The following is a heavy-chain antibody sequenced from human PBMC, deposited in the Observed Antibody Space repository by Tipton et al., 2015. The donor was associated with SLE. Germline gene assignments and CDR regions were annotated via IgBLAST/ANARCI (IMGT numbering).Heavy chain of an antibody. Sequence: QSGAEVKKPGSSVKVSCKASGGTFSSYAISWVRQAPGQGLEWMGGIIPIFGTANYAQKLQGRVTITTDESTSTAYMELSSLRSEDTAVYYCARVSGYSYAKGYYMDVWGKGTTVTVSS. CDR3: ARVSGYSYAKGYYMDV. CDR2: IIPIFGTA. V-gene: IGHV1-69*05. CDR1: GGTFSSYA. D-gene: IGHD5-18*01. J-gene: IGHJ6*03.